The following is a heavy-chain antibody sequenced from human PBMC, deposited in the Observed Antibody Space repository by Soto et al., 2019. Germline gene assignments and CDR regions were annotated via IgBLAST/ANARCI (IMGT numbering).Heavy chain of an antibody. V-gene: IGHV3-21*01. CDR2: ISSSSSYI. J-gene: IGHJ4*02. D-gene: IGHD2-2*01. CDR1: GFTFSSYS. Sequence: PGGSLRLSCAACGFTFSSYSMNWVRQAPGKGLEWVSSISSSSSYIYYADSVKGRFTISRDNAKNSLYLQMNSLRAEDTAVYYCARRRGYCSSTSCPPIDYWGQGTLVTVSS. CDR3: ARRRGYCSSTSCPPIDY.